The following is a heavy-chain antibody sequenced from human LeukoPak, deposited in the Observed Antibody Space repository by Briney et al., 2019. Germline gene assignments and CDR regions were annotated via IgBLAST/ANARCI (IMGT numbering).Heavy chain of an antibody. CDR1: GYTFTSYA. CDR2: INAGNGNT. CDR3: VREMGLLWFGELPAHKWFDP. Sequence: GASVKVSCKASGYTFTSYAMLWVRQAPGQRLEWMGWINAGNGNTKYSQKFQGRVTITRDTSASTAYMELSSLRSEDTAVYYCVREMGLLWFGELPAHKWFDPWGQGTLVTVSS. V-gene: IGHV1-3*01. D-gene: IGHD3-10*01. J-gene: IGHJ5*02.